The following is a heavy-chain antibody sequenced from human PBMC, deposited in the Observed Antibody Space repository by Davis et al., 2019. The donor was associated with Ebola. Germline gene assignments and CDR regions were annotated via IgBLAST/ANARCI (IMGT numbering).Heavy chain of an antibody. D-gene: IGHD2-15*01. J-gene: IGHJ6*04. V-gene: IGHV3-30*14. CDR2: ISSDGTNK. CDR1: GFTFSPYA. Sequence: PGGSLRLSCAASGFTFSPYAMHWVRQAPGKGLEWVTVISSDGTNKYYADSVKGRFTISRDNSRDTLYLQMNSLSSEDTAVYYCLVGYCSGGSCPLRDYYGMVVWGKGTTVTVSS. CDR3: LVGYCSGGSCPLRDYYGMVV.